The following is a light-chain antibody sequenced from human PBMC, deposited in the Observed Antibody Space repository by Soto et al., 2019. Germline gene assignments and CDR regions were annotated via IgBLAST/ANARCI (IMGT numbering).Light chain of an antibody. Sequence: EIVLTQSPGTLSLSPGERATLSCRASQSVINNYLAWYQEKPGRGPRLLIYGASTRATGIPARLSGGGSGTEFTLSISSLEPEDFAVYYYQQRSDWLTFGGGTQVDIK. CDR3: QQRSDWLT. CDR2: GAS. J-gene: IGKJ4*01. V-gene: IGKV3-11*01. CDR1: QSVINNY.